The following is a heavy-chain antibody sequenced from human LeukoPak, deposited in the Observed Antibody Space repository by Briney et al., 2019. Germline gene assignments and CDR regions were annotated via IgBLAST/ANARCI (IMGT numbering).Heavy chain of an antibody. J-gene: IGHJ4*02. D-gene: IGHD3-22*01. CDR3: AKVKYYYDSSGYDY. CDR2: ISGSGGST. Sequence: GGSLRLASAAAGFTFSRYAVGWVRQAQGKGLEWVSAISGSGGSTYYADSVKGRFTITRDNSKNTLYLKMNSLRAEDTAVYYCAKVKYYYDSSGYDYWGQGTLVTVSS. CDR1: GFTFSRYA. V-gene: IGHV3-23*01.